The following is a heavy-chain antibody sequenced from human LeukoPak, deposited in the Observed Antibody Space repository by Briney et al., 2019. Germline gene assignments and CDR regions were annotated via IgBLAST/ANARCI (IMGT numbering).Heavy chain of an antibody. Sequence: GESLKISCKGSGYTFTSYWIGWVRQMPGKGLEWMGIIYPGDSDTRYSPSFQGQVTISADKSISTAYLQWSSLKASDTAMYYCARRVDSSGWSYYFDYWGQGTLVTVSS. CDR2: IYPGDSDT. J-gene: IGHJ4*02. D-gene: IGHD6-19*01. V-gene: IGHV5-51*01. CDR1: GYTFTSYW. CDR3: ARRVDSSGWSYYFDY.